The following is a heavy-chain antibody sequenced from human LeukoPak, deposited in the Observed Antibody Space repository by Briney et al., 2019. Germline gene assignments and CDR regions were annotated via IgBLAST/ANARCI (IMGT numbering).Heavy chain of an antibody. D-gene: IGHD6-6*01. J-gene: IGHJ5*02. V-gene: IGHV3-30-3*01. CDR1: GFTFSSYA. CDR3: ARDRNSASSNNWFDP. CDR2: ISYDGGKE. Sequence: GGSLRLSCAASGFTFSSYALHWVRQAPGKGLEWVSVISYDGGKEYYAGSVKGRFTISRDNSKNTLYLQMNSLRGEDTAVYYCARDRNSASSNNWFDPWGQGTLVTVSS.